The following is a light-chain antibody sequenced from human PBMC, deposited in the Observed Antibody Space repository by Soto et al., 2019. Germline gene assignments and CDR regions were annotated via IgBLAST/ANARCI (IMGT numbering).Light chain of an antibody. J-gene: IGLJ3*02. Sequence: QSALTQPASVSGSPGQSITISCTGTSSDVGDYNYVSWYQQHPGKAPKLMIYEVSNRPSGVSNRFSGSKSGNTASLTISGVQAEDEADYYCSSYTSSNTWVFGGWTKLTVL. CDR1: SSDVGDYNY. CDR3: SSYTSSNTWV. CDR2: EVS. V-gene: IGLV2-14*01.